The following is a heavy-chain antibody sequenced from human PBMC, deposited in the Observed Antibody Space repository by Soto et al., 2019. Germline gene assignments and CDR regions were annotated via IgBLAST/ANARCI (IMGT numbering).Heavy chain of an antibody. V-gene: IGHV1-2*04. J-gene: IGHJ4*02. CDR3: ARAFHSSSWPYIDY. CDR1: GYTFTGYY. Sequence: QVQLVQSGAEVKKPGASVKVSCKASGYTFTGYYLHWVRQAPGQGLEGMGWINPNSGGTNYEQKFQGWVTMTRDTSISTAYMELSRLRSDDTAVYYCARAFHSSSWPYIDYWGQGTLVTVSS. CDR2: INPNSGGT. D-gene: IGHD6-13*01.